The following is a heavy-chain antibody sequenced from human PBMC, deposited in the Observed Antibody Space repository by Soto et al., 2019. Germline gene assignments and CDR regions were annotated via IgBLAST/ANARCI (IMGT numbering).Heavy chain of an antibody. J-gene: IGHJ4*02. V-gene: IGHV1-2*02. CDR2: IGPESGAT. CDR3: GRGRSGQIVVFY. Sequence: ASVKVSCKASGYTFTGHYIHWVRQAPEQGPEWMGEIGPESGATRYAEKFQGRVTMTLDTSITTVYMELKNLSPDDTAVYYCGRGRSGQIVVFYWGQGSPVTVSS. CDR1: GYTFTGHY. D-gene: IGHD1-26*01.